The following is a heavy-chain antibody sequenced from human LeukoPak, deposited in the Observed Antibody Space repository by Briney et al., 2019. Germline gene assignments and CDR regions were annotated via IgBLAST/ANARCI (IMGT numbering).Heavy chain of an antibody. CDR1: GGSISSGGYY. Sequence: SQTLSLTCTVSGGSISSGGYYWSWIRQHPGKGLEWIGYIYYSGSTYYNPSLKSRVTISVDTSKNQFSLKLSSVTAADTAVYYCARDPKAMVRGENYYYYYGMDVWGQGTTVTVSS. CDR2: IYYSGST. D-gene: IGHD3-10*01. CDR3: ARDPKAMVRGENYYYYYGMDV. J-gene: IGHJ6*02. V-gene: IGHV4-31*03.